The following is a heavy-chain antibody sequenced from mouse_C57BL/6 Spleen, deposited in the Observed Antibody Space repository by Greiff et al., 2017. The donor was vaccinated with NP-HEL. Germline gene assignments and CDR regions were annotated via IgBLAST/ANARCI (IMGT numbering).Heavy chain of an antibody. V-gene: IGHV1-42*01. CDR3: ARDSSDFAY. J-gene: IGHJ3*01. Sequence: EVKLVESGPELVKPGASVKISCKASGYSFTGYYMNWVKQSPEKSLEWIGEINPSTGGTTYNQKFKAKATLTVDKSSSTAYMQLKSLTSEDSAVYYCARDSSDFAYWGQGTLVTVSA. D-gene: IGHD3-2*02. CDR1: GYSFTGYY. CDR2: INPSTGGT.